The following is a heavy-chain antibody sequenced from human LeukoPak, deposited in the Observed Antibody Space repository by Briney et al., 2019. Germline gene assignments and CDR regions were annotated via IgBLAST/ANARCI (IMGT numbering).Heavy chain of an antibody. CDR3: ASCGSSSVDYYYYYMDV. D-gene: IGHD6-6*01. CDR2: IYYSGST. J-gene: IGHJ6*03. V-gene: IGHV4-59*01. CDR1: GGSISSYY. Sequence: SETLSLTCTVSGGSISSYYWSWIRQPSGKGLEWIGYIYYSGSTNYNPSLKSRVTISVDTSKNQFSLKLTSVTAANAAVYYCASCGSSSVDYYYYYMDVWGKGTTVTVSS.